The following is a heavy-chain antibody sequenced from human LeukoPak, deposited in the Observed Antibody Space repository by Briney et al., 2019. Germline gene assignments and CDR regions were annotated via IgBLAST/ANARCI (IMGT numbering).Heavy chain of an antibody. Sequence: PSETLYLTCAVYGGSFSGYYWSWIRQPPGKGLEWMGEINHSGSTNYNPSLKSRVTISVDTSKNQFSLKLSSVTAADTAVYYCARPLWDILTGPVSVWFDPWGQGTLVTVSS. CDR2: INHSGST. CDR3: ARPLWDILTGPVSVWFDP. D-gene: IGHD3-9*01. CDR1: GGSFSGYY. V-gene: IGHV4-34*01. J-gene: IGHJ5*02.